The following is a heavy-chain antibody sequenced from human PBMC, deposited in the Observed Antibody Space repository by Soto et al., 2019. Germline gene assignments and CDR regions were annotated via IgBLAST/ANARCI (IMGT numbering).Heavy chain of an antibody. D-gene: IGHD2-15*01. CDR2: ISSSGYI. V-gene: IGHV3-21*01. Sequence: GGSLRLSCEASGFNFNGYTINWVRKSPGKRLEWLSSISSSGYIFSTDSVRGRFTISRDNAKNSVYLQINSLRAEDTAVYFCARDCSGSSRSPRMDLWGHGPPVTVSS. CDR3: ARDCSGSSRSPRMDL. CDR1: GFNFNGYT. J-gene: IGHJ6*02.